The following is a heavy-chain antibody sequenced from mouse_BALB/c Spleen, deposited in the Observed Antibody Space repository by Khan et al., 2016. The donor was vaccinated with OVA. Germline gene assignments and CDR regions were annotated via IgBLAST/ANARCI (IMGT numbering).Heavy chain of an antibody. V-gene: IGHV1S132*01. D-gene: IGHD2-1*01. CDR3: ARGYFGNYEFVY. CDR2: IFPGTGTT. CDR1: GYTFTNYW. J-gene: IGHJ3*01. Sequence: QVQLQQSGAELVKPGASVKLSCKTSGYTFTNYWIQWIKQRPGQGLGWIGQIFPGTGTTYYNQNFKDKATLTVDTSSNTAYMHLSSLTSDDSAVYFCARGYFGNYEFVYWGQGTLVTVSP.